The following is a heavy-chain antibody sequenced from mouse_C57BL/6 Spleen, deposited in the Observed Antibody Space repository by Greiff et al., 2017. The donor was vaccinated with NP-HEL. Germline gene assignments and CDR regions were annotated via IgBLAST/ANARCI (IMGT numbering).Heavy chain of an antibody. CDR3: ARAELGQAMDY. V-gene: IGHV5-17*01. J-gene: IGHJ4*01. Sequence: DVQLVESGGGLVKPGGSLKLSCAASGFTFSDYGMHWVRQAPEKGLEWVAYISSGSSTIYYADTVKGRFTISRDNAKNTLFLQMTSLRSEDTAMYYCARAELGQAMDYWGQGTSVTVSS. D-gene: IGHD4-1*01. CDR1: GFTFSDYG. CDR2: ISSGSSTI.